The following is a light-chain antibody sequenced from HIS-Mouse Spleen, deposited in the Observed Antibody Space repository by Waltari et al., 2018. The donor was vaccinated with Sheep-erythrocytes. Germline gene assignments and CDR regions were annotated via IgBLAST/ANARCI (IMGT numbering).Light chain of an antibody. CDR2: SNH. J-gene: IGLJ3*02. CDR3: AAWDDSLNGPGV. V-gene: IGLV1-44*01. Sequence: QSVLTQPPSASGTPGQRVTISCSGSSSNIGSNTVNWYQQLPGTAPKRLHYSNHQPHSGVPDLFSGPKSGTSSSLAISGLQSEDEADYYCAAWDDSLNGPGVFGGGTKLTVL. CDR1: SSNIGSNT.